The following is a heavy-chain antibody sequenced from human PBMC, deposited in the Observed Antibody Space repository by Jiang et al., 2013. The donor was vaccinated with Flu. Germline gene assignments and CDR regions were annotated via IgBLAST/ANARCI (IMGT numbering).Heavy chain of an antibody. Sequence: PSQTLSLTCTVSGGSISSGDYYWSWIRQPPGKGLEWIGYIYYSGSTYYNPSLKSRVTISVDTSKNQFSLKLSSVTAADTAVYYCARDSDGDYMFWFDPWGQGTLVTVSS. CDR3: ARDSDGDYMFWFDP. CDR1: GGSISSGDYY. J-gene: IGHJ5*02. D-gene: IGHD4-17*01. V-gene: IGHV4-30-4*01. CDR2: IYYSGST.